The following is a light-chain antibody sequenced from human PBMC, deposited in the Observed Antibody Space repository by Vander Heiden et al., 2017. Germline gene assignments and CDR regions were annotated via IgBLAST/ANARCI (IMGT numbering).Light chain of an antibody. CDR3: QQYDNLPRT. V-gene: IGKV1-33*01. Sequence: DIRTTQSPSSLSASVGDRVTITCQASQDISNYLNWYQQKPGKAPKLLIYDASNLETGVPSRFSGSGSGTDFTFTISSLQPEDIATYYCQQYDNLPRTFGQGTKVEIK. CDR2: DAS. CDR1: QDISNY. J-gene: IGKJ2*02.